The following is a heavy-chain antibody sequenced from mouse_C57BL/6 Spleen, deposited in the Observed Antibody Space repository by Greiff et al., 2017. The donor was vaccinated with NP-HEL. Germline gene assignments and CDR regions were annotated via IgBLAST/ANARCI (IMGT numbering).Heavy chain of an antibody. CDR1: GFTFSDYG. V-gene: IGHV5-17*01. CDR2: ISSGSSTI. D-gene: IGHD1-1*01. Sequence: EVQVVESGGGLVKPGGSLKLSCAASGFTFSDYGMHWVRQAPEKGLEWVAYISSGSSTIYYADTVKGRFTISRDNAKNTLFLQMTSLRSEDTAMYYCARDYGSSYPYAMDYWGQGTSVTVSS. CDR3: ARDYGSSYPYAMDY. J-gene: IGHJ4*01.